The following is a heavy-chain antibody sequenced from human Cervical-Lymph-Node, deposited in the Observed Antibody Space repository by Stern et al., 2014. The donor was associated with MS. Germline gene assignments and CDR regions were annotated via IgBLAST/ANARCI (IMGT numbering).Heavy chain of an antibody. J-gene: IGHJ4*02. Sequence: QVQLVQSRAEVKKPGSSVKVSCTASGGTFSSYAISWVRQAPGQGPEWMGGIIPIVGTANYAPRFQGRVTITADESTYTAYMELSSLRSEDTAVYYCARDRRHYDPSGGYYFDSWGQGTLVTVSS. CDR2: IIPIVGTA. CDR3: ARDRRHYDPSGGYYFDS. CDR1: GGTFSSYA. D-gene: IGHD3-22*01. V-gene: IGHV1-69*01.